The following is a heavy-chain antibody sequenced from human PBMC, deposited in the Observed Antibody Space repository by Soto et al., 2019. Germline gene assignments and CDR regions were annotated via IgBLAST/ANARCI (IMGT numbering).Heavy chain of an antibody. Sequence: EVQLLDSGGGLVQPGGSLRLSCAASGFTFSSYAMNWVRQAPGKGLEWVSVISGSGGSTYYADSVKGRFTISRDNSKNALYLQMNSLRAEDTAVYYCARRGPGTYFDYWGQGTLVTVSS. D-gene: IGHD6-13*01. CDR3: ARRGPGTYFDY. CDR2: ISGSGGST. CDR1: GFTFSSYA. V-gene: IGHV3-23*01. J-gene: IGHJ4*02.